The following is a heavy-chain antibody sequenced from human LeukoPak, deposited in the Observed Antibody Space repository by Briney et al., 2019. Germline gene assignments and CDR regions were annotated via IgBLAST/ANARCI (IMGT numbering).Heavy chain of an antibody. Sequence: GGTLRLSCAASGFTFSNYAMSWVRQAPGKGLEWVSGISGSGISTYYADSVKGRFTISRDNSKNTLYLQMNSLRAEDTAVYYCAKDRSIAAGDDAFDIWGQGTMVTVSS. V-gene: IGHV3-23*01. CDR3: AKDRSIAAGDDAFDI. CDR1: GFTFSNYA. CDR2: ISGSGIST. J-gene: IGHJ3*02. D-gene: IGHD6-13*01.